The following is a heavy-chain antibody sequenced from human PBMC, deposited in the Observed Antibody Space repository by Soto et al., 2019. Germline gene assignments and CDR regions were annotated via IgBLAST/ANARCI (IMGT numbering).Heavy chain of an antibody. CDR1: GFTLSMYW. Sequence: EVQLEESGGGLVQPGGSLRLSCAASGFTLSMYWMTWVRQAPGRGLEWVANIKQDGSKKSYLDSVRGRFTISRDNVGNSLYLQMDSLRAEDTALYYCARDVSPGSSSLYLDAFDIWGQGTMVIVSS. CDR3: ARDVSPGSSSLYLDAFDI. J-gene: IGHJ3*02. V-gene: IGHV3-7*05. D-gene: IGHD6-13*01. CDR2: IKQDGSKK.